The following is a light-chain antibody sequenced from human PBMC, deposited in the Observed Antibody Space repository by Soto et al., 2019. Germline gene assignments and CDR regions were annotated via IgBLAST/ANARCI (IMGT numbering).Light chain of an antibody. V-gene: IGKV3-15*01. CDR2: GAS. J-gene: IGKJ5*01. CDR1: QSVSSN. Sequence: TQSPATLSLSPGERATLSCRASQSVSSNLAWYQQKPGQAPRLLIYGASTRATGVPDRFSGTGSGTEFTLTISSLKSEDYAVYYCQQYKSWPPITFGQGTRLEIK. CDR3: QQYKSWPPIT.